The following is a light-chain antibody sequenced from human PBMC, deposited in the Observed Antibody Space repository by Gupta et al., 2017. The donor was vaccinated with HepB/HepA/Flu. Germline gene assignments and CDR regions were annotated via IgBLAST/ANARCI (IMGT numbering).Light chain of an antibody. CDR1: QSISSY. J-gene: IGKJ1*01. CDR2: AAS. CDR3: QQRDSTPRT. Sequence: QLTQSPSSLSASVGDRVTITCRASQSISSYLNWYQQKPGKAPKLLIYAASSLQSGGPSRVSGSGSGTDFTLTISSLQPEDFATYYCQQRDSTPRTFGQGTKVEIK. V-gene: IGKV1-39*01.